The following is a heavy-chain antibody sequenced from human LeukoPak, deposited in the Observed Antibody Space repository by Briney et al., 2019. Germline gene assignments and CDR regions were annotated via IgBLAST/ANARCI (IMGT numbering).Heavy chain of an antibody. CDR3: ATGSAHYYDS. Sequence: GRSLRLSCAASGFTFTSNCMHWVRQAPGKGLEWVAVIPHDGSDASYADSVRGRFTISRDNSKNTQYLQMNSLRIEDSAVYYCATGSAHYYDSWGQGTLVTVSS. CDR1: GFTFTSNC. J-gene: IGHJ5*01. V-gene: IGHV3-30-3*01. D-gene: IGHD3-22*01. CDR2: IPHDGSDA.